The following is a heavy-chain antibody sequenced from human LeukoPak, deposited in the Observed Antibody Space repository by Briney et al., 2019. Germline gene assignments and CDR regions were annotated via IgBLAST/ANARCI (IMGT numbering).Heavy chain of an antibody. J-gene: IGHJ4*02. CDR2: IYDSGST. CDR1: GGSIRSSYYY. V-gene: IGHV4-39*01. Sequence: MTSETLSLTCTVSGGSIRSSYYYWGWIRQPPGKGLEWIGSIYDSGSTYYNPSLKSRVTISVDTSKNQFSLKLNSVTAADTAVYYCARHWGSGYYMTYYFDYWGQGTLVTVSS. D-gene: IGHD3-3*01. CDR3: ARHWGSGYYMTYYFDY.